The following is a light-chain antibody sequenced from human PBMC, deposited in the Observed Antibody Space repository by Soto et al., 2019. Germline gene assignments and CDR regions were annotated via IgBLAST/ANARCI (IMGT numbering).Light chain of an antibody. CDR1: SSDVGGYNY. CDR2: DVS. V-gene: IGLV2-14*01. Sequence: QSVLTQPASVSGSPGQSIAISCTVTSSDVGGYNYVSWYQQHPGKAPTVMIYDVSNRPSGVSNRFSGSKSGNTASLTISGLQADDEADYYCSSYKRSSSYVFVPGPKVTV. CDR3: SSYKRSSSYV. J-gene: IGLJ1*01.